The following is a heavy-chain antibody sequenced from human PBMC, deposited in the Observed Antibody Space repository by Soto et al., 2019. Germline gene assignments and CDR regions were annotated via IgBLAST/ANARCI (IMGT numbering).Heavy chain of an antibody. J-gene: IGHJ6*02. Sequence: GGSLRLSCAASGFTFNIYALHWVRQAPGKGLEWVAVISFDGTKKYYSDSVKGRFTISRDNLKNTLYLQMNNLGVEDAALYFCAREDDYGYRYINYGLDVWGQGTTVTVSS. D-gene: IGHD4-17*01. CDR3: AREDDYGYRYINYGLDV. CDR2: ISFDGTKK. V-gene: IGHV3-30-3*01. CDR1: GFTFNIYA.